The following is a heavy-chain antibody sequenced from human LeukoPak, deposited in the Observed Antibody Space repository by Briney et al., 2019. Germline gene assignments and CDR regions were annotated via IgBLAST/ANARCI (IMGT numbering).Heavy chain of an antibody. D-gene: IGHD4-23*01. CDR1: GGSISSYY. Sequence: SETLSLTGTGSGGSISSYYWSWIRQPPGKGLKWIGSIHTSGRSNYNPSLKSRVTISVDTSNNQFSLSLSAVTAADTAVYFCARDSGRWSLKLFQFDYWGRGSLVTVSS. CDR3: ARDSGRWSLKLFQFDY. J-gene: IGHJ4*02. CDR2: IHTSGRS. V-gene: IGHV4-4*09.